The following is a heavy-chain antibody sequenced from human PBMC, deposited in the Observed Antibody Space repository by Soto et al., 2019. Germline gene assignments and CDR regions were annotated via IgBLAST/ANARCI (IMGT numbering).Heavy chain of an antibody. V-gene: IGHV4-4*07. Sequence: PSETLSLTCTVSGGSISSYSWSWIRQPAGKGLEWIGRIYISGSTNYNPSLKSRVTMSVDTSKNQFSLKLSSVTAADTAVYYCARGYYDYVWGRYRYDAFDIWGQGTMVTVSS. CDR3: ARGYYDYVWGRYRYDAFDI. CDR1: GGSISSYS. D-gene: IGHD3-16*02. J-gene: IGHJ3*02. CDR2: IYISGST.